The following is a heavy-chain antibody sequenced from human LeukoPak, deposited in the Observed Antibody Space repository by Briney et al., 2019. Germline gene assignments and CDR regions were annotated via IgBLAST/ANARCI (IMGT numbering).Heavy chain of an antibody. CDR2: MTSSGTTT. Sequence: PGGSLRLSCTVSEFTLSGYYMTWIRQAPGKGLEWVSYMTSSGTTTYYADSVKGRFTISRDNSKNSLYLQMDSLRAEDTAVYYCARDLRTGSENGLDVWGQGTTVTVSS. V-gene: IGHV3-11*01. CDR3: ARDLRTGSENGLDV. D-gene: IGHD6-25*01. J-gene: IGHJ6*02. CDR1: EFTLSGYY.